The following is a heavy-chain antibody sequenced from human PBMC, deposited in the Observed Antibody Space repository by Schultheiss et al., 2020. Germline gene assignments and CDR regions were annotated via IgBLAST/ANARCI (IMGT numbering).Heavy chain of an antibody. J-gene: IGHJ6*02. CDR1: GFTFSSYW. V-gene: IGHV3-7*01. CDR2: IKQDGSNK. D-gene: IGHD4-17*01. CDR3: ARNYGDYAQYYYYGMDV. Sequence: GGSLRLSCAASGFTFSSYWMNWVRQAPGKGLEWVANIKQDGSNKYYADSVKGRFTISRDNSKNTLYLQMNSLRAEDTAVYYCARNYGDYAQYYYYGMDVWGQGTTVTVSS.